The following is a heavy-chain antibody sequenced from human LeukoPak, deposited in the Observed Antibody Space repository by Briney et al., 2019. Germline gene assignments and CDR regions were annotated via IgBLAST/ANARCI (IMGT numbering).Heavy chain of an antibody. CDR1: GGSFSGYY. Sequence: SETLSLTCAVYGGSFSGYYWSWIRQPPGKGLEWIGEINHSGSTNYNPSLKSRVTISVDTSKNQFSLKLSSVTAADTAVYYCARAPGRFDRLDYWGQGTLVTVSS. J-gene: IGHJ4*02. V-gene: IGHV4-34*01. D-gene: IGHD3-10*01. CDR2: INHSGST. CDR3: ARAPGRFDRLDY.